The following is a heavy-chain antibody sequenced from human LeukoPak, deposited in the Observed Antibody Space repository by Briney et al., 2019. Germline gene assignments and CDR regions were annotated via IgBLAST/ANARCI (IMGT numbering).Heavy chain of an antibody. D-gene: IGHD2-15*01. CDR1: GGSISSYY. CDR2: IYHSGST. J-gene: IGHJ3*02. CDR3: ARVVRPLGNDAFDI. Sequence: SETLSLTCTVSGGSISSYYWSWIRQPAGKGLEWIGYIYHSGSTYYNPSLKSRVTISVDRSKNQFSLKLSSVTAADTAVYYCARVVRPLGNDAFDIWGQGTMVTVSS. V-gene: IGHV4-59*12.